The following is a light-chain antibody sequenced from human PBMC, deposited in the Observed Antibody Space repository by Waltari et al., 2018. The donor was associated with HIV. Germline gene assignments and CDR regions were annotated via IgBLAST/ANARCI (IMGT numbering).Light chain of an antibody. V-gene: IGLV2-23*02. CDR3: CSYAGGSTYV. J-gene: IGLJ1*01. Sequence: QSAMTQPASMSGSPGTSITIPCSGTRSDVGRYNLVSWYQQHPGKAPKLMIYDVNKRPSGVSHRFSGSKSGSTASLTISGLQAEDEADYYCCSYAGGSTYVFGTGTKVTVL. CDR1: RSDVGRYNL. CDR2: DVN.